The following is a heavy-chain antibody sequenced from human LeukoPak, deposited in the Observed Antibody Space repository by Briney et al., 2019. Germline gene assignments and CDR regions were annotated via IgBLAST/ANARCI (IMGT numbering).Heavy chain of an antibody. D-gene: IGHD6-13*01. CDR2: ISSSGSTI. CDR3: ASSSWYALDY. CDR1: GFIFSSYE. Sequence: GGSLRLSCAASGFIFSSYEMNWVRQAPGKGLEWVSYISSSGSTIYYADSVKGRFTISRDNAKSSLYLQMNSLRAEDTAIYYCASSSWYALDYWGQGTLVTVSS. V-gene: IGHV3-48*03. J-gene: IGHJ4*02.